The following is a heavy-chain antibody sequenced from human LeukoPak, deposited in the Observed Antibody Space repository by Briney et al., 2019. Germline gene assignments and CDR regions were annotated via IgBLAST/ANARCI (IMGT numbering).Heavy chain of an antibody. CDR3: ARGPYSDYYGY. D-gene: IGHD3-22*01. V-gene: IGHV4-34*01. Sequence: SETLSLTCAVYGGSFSGYYWSWIRQPPGKGLEWIGEINHSGSTNYNPSLKSRVTISVDTSKNQFSLKLSSVTAADTAVYYCARGPYSDYYGYWGQGTLVTVSS. CDR2: INHSGST. J-gene: IGHJ4*02. CDR1: GGSFSGYY.